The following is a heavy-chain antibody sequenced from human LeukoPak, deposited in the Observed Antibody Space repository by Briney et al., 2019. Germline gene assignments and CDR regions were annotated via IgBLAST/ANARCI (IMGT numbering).Heavy chain of an antibody. D-gene: IGHD6-13*01. J-gene: IGHJ4*02. CDR2: IYYSGST. CDR3: ARHSDWIGSSWYPFFDY. CDR1: GGSISSYY. V-gene: IGHV4-59*08. Sequence: PSETLSLTCTVSGGSISSYYWSWIRQPPGKGLEWIGYIYYSGSTNYNPSLKSRVTISVDTSKNQFSLKLSSVTAADTAVYYCARHSDWIGSSWYPFFDYWGQGTLVTVSS.